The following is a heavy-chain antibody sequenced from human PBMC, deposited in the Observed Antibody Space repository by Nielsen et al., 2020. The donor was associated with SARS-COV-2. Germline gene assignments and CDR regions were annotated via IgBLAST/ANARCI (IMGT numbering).Heavy chain of an antibody. J-gene: IGHJ4*02. D-gene: IGHD5-18*01. V-gene: IGHV4-39*01. Sequence: WIRQPPGKGLEWIGSIYHSGSTYYNPSLKSRVTISVDTSKNQFSLKLSSVTAADTAVYHCARRGYSYGYGFDYWGQGTLVTVSS. CDR2: IYHSGST. CDR3: ARRGYSYGYGFDY.